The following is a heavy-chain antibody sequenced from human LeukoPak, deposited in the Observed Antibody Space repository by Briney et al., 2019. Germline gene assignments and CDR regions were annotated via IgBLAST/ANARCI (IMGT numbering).Heavy chain of an antibody. CDR1: GGSISSYY. V-gene: IGHV4-59*01. J-gene: IGHJ4*02. CDR3: ARSPQGTGFDY. CDR2: IYYSGIT. Sequence: KPSETLSITCTVSGGSISSYYWSWIRQPPGKGLEWIGYIYYSGITNYNPSLKSRVTISVDTSKNQFSLKLSSVTAADTAVYYCARSPQGTGFDYWGQGTLVTVSS.